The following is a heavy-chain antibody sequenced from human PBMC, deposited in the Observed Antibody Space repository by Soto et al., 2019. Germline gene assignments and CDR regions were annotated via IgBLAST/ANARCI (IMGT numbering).Heavy chain of an antibody. J-gene: IGHJ3*02. CDR2: IYYSGST. V-gene: IGHV4-31*03. Sequence: SETLTLTCTVSGGSISSGGYYWSWIRQHPGKGLEWIGYIYYSGSTYYNPSLKSRVTISVDTSKNQFSLKLSSVTAADTAVYYCARDPYSSSSGAAFDIWGQGTMVTVSS. D-gene: IGHD6-6*01. CDR3: ARDPYSSSSGAAFDI. CDR1: GGSISSGGYY.